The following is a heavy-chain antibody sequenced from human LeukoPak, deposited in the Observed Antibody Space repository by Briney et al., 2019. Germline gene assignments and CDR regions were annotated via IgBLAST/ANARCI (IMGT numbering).Heavy chain of an antibody. D-gene: IGHD2/OR15-2a*01. CDR1: GYTFTSYG. V-gene: IGHV1-18*03. Sequence: GASVKVSCKASGYTFTSYGISWVRQAPGQGLEWMGWISAYNGNTNYAQKLQGRVTMTTDTSASTAYMELSSLRSEDMAVYYCARETLKTANRHNWFDPWGQGTLVTVSS. J-gene: IGHJ5*02. CDR3: ARETLKTANRHNWFDP. CDR2: ISAYNGNT.